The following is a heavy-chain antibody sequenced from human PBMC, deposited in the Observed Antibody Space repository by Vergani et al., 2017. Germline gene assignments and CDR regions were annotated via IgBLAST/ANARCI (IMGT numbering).Heavy chain of an antibody. Sequence: QVQLQESGPGLVKASQTLSLTCAVYGGSFSGYYWSWIRQPPGKGLEWIGEINHSGSTNYNPSLKSRVTISVDTSKNQFSLKLSSVTAADTAVYYCARTYYDFWSGYYGPNYFDYWGQGTLVTVSS. J-gene: IGHJ4*02. CDR2: INHSGST. CDR1: GGSFSGYY. CDR3: ARTYYDFWSGYYGPNYFDY. D-gene: IGHD3-3*01. V-gene: IGHV4-34*09.